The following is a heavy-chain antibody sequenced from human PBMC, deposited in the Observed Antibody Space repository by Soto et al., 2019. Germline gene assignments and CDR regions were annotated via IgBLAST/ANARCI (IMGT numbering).Heavy chain of an antibody. CDR1: GFTFSSYS. J-gene: IGHJ6*02. D-gene: IGHD3-3*01. CDR2: ISSSSSYI. V-gene: IGHV3-21*01. Sequence: GGSLRLSCAASGFTFSSYSMNWVRQAPGKGLEWVSSISSSSSYIYYADSVKGRFTISRDNAKNSLYLQMNSLRAEDTAVYYCARDHDLEWLLYYYYGMDVWGQGTTVTVSS. CDR3: ARDHDLEWLLYYYYGMDV.